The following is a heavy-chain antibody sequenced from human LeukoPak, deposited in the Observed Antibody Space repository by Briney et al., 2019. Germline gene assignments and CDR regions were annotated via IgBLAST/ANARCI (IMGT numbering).Heavy chain of an antibody. CDR1: GYTFTSYD. CDR3: ARGLIGVVNHYYGMDV. CDR2: MNPNSGNT. Sequence: ASVTVSCKASGYTFTSYDINWVRQATGQGLEWMGWMNPNSGNTGYAQKFQGRVTMTRNTSISTAYMELSSLRSEDTAVYYCARGLIGVVNHYYGMDVWGQGTTVTVSS. J-gene: IGHJ6*02. V-gene: IGHV1-8*01. D-gene: IGHD3-3*01.